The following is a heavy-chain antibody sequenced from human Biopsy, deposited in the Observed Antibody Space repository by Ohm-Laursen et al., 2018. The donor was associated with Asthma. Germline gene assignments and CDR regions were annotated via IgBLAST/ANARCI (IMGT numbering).Heavy chain of an antibody. CDR2: IHHSGTS. CDR3: ARIPRRSGSYFVDY. Sequence: TLSLTCTVSGDSITSGGCCWNWIRQHPGKGLEWIGYIHHSGTSYFNPSLKSRVSFSRDTSKSQFSQRLSSVTAADTAMYYCARIPRRSGSYFVDYWGQGTLVTVSS. D-gene: IGHD3-22*01. V-gene: IGHV4-31*03. J-gene: IGHJ4*02. CDR1: GDSITSGGCC.